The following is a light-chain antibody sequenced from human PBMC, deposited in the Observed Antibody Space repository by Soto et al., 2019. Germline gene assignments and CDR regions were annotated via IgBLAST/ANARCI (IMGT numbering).Light chain of an antibody. CDR3: QQYNNWPPWT. V-gene: IGKV3-15*01. CDR2: GAS. J-gene: IGKJ2*02. CDR1: QSVSSN. Sequence: EIVMTQSPATLSVSPGERATLSCRASQSVSSNLAWYQQKPGQAPRLLIYGASTRATGITARFSGSGSGTECTLTISSLQSEDFAVYYCQQYNNWPPWTFGQGTKLEIK.